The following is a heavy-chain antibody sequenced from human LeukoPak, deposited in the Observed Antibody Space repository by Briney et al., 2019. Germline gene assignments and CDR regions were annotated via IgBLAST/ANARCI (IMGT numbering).Heavy chain of an antibody. CDR1: VLTFCLYA. Sequence: GSLRLSCAASVLTFCLYAMSWVRQAPGKGLEWVSTFSGNGGAMYYADSVKGQFTLSRDNSENTLYLQMNSLRADDTAVYYCARDLPVGDYFDYWGQGTLVTVSS. CDR3: ARDLPVGDYFDY. D-gene: IGHD2-8*02. V-gene: IGHV3-23*01. CDR2: FSGNGGAM. J-gene: IGHJ4*02.